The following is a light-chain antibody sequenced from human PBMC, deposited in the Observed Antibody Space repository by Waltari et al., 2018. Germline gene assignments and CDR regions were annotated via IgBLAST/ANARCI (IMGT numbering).Light chain of an antibody. CDR3: SSYTGSSPPYV. J-gene: IGLJ1*01. Sequence: QSALTQPASVSGSLGQSITISCTGTSSDVGGYNYASWYQQHPGKAPKLMIYEVSNRPSGVSNRFSGSKSGNTASLTISGLQAEDEADYYCSSYTGSSPPYVFGTGTKVTVL. CDR2: EVS. V-gene: IGLV2-14*01. CDR1: SSDVGGYNY.